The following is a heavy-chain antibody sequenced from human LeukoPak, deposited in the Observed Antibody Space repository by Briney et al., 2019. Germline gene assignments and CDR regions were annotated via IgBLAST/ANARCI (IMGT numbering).Heavy chain of an antibody. V-gene: IGHV4-59*08. D-gene: IGHD6-19*01. J-gene: IGHJ5*02. CDR1: GGYLSSHY. CDR3: ARNVGWYTHDT. Sequence: PTTILSLTCSVAGGYLSSHYGSWILQPPGKGLEWIGYIYGSGSTHYAPSLRSRVTISEDTSKNQFSLKLTSMTAADTAVYYCARNVGWYTHDTWGQGTLVTVSS. CDR2: IYGSGST.